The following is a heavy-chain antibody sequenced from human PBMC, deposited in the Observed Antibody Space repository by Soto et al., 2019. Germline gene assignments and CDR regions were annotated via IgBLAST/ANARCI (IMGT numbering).Heavy chain of an antibody. CDR1: GESFSGYY. CDR2: IFHGGGS. Sequence: SETLSLTCDVSGESFSGYYWGWIRQPPGKGLEWIGQIFHGGGSNYSPSLKSRVTISVDTSKNQFSLELTSVTAADTAVYYCARPHYDSNTFYSFFDYWGQGTLVTVSS. J-gene: IGHJ4*02. V-gene: IGHV4-34*12. CDR3: ARPHYDSNTFYSFFDY. D-gene: IGHD3-22*01.